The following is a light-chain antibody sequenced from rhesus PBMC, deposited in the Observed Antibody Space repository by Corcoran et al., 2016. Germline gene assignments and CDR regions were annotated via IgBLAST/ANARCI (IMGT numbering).Light chain of an antibody. J-gene: IGKJ1*01. CDR2: RTS. CDR3: QQGNSIPWT. Sequence: EIVLTQSPTSMTVSQGERLTISCTASTSVSTSYLHWYQQKPGFPPRFLVYRTSSLVSGVPTMFRGSGSGTYYTLTFSSMEAEDAANYYCQQGNSIPWTFGQGTKVEIK. V-gene: IGKV3-24*02. CDR1: TSVSTS.